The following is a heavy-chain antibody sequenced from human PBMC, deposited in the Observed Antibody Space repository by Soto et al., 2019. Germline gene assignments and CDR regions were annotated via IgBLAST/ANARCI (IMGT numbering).Heavy chain of an antibody. CDR3: AKKDYYAAGVYHFDH. CDR2: INAANGDI. V-gene: IGHV1-3*01. J-gene: IGHJ4*02. D-gene: IGHD3-10*01. Sequence: QVQLVQSGAEVKKPGASVKVSCRASGYTSTAYPLHWVRQAPGQRLEWMGWINAANGDIGYSREFQGRVTITRDTSASTVYMEVSSLTSEDTAVYYCAKKDYYAAGVYHFDHWGQGTLVTVSS. CDR1: GYTSTAYP.